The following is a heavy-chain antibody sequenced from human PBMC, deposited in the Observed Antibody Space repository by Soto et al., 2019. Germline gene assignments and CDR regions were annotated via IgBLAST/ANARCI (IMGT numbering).Heavy chain of an antibody. CDR2: IYYSGST. D-gene: IGHD5-12*01. V-gene: IGHV4-31*03. J-gene: IGHJ6*02. CDR3: ARDGGYDLNYYYYGMDV. CDR1: GGSISSGGYY. Sequence: SETLSLTCTVSGGSISSGGYYWSWIRQHPGKGLEWIGYIYYSGSTYYNPSLKSRVTISVDTSKNQFSLKLSSVTAADTAVYYCARDGGYDLNYYYYGMDVWGQGTTVTVSS.